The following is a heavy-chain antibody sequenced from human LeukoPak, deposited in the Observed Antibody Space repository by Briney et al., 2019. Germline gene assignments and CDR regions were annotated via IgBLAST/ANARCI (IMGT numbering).Heavy chain of an antibody. D-gene: IGHD1-26*01. CDR3: ATWSGEWELRGGAFDI. Sequence: EASVKVSCKVYGYTLTELSMHWVRQAPGKGLEWMGGFDPEDGETIYAQKFQGRVTMTEDTSTDTAYMELSSLRSEDTAVYYCATWSGEWELRGGAFDIWGQGTMVTVSS. J-gene: IGHJ3*02. V-gene: IGHV1-24*01. CDR2: FDPEDGET. CDR1: GYTLTELS.